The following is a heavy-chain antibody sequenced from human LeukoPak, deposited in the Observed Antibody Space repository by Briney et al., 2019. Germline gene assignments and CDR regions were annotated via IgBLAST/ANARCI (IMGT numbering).Heavy chain of an antibody. D-gene: IGHD2-2*01. CDR3: ARGLSVVVPAANLY. Sequence: ASVKVSCKASGYTFTGYYMHWVRQAPGQGLEWMGWINPNSGGTNYAQKFQGRVTMTRDTSISTAYMELSRLRSDDTAVYYSARGLSVVVPAANLYWGQGTLVTVSS. CDR2: INPNSGGT. J-gene: IGHJ4*02. CDR1: GYTFTGYY. V-gene: IGHV1-2*02.